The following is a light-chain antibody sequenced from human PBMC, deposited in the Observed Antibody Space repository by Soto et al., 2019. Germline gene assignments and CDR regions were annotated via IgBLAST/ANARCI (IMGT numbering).Light chain of an antibody. CDR2: EVS. J-gene: IGLJ3*02. V-gene: IGLV2-14*01. Sequence: QSALTQPASVSGSPGQSITISCTGTSSDVGGYNYVSWYQQHPGKAPKLMIYEVSNRPSGVSNRFSGSKSGNTASLTISGLQAVDEADSYCGSYTSIVTRVFGGGTKLTVL. CDR3: GSYTSIVTRV. CDR1: SSDVGGYNY.